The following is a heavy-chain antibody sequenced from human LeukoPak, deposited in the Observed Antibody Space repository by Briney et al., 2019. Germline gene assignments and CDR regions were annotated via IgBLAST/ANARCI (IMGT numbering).Heavy chain of an antibody. V-gene: IGHV4-61*01. CDR1: GGSISSGSYY. J-gene: IGHJ3*01. D-gene: IGHD6-13*01. CDR2: VSNSGST. CDR3: ARYEVGSSWAQAFDV. Sequence: SQTLSLTCTVSGGSISSGSYYWNWIRQPPGKGLEWIGFVSNSGSTNYNPSLKSRVTISIDTSKRQFSLRLTSVTAAGTAVYYCARYEVGSSWAQAFDVWGQGTMVAVSS.